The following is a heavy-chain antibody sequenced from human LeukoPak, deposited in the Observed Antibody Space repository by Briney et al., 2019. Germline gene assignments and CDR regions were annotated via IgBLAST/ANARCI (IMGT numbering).Heavy chain of an antibody. CDR3: ARDRRGYYDSSGNKGPYYYGMDV. V-gene: IGHV3-23*01. CDR2: VSGSGGNI. CDR1: GFTFSSYT. D-gene: IGHD3-22*01. Sequence: GGSLRLSCAASGFTFSSYTMSWVRQAPGKGLEWVSGVSGSGGNIHYADSVKGRFTISRGNSKNTLYLQMNSLRAEDTAVYYCARDRRGYYDSSGNKGPYYYGMDVWGQGTTVTVSS. J-gene: IGHJ6*02.